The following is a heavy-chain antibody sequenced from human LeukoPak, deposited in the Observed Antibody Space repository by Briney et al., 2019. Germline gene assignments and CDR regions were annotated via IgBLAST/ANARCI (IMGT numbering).Heavy chain of an antibody. CDR3: ARVGASDY. V-gene: IGHV1-2*02. CDR2: INPNSGDI. CDR1: GYTFTGYY. J-gene: IGHJ4*02. Sequence: ASVKVSCKASGYTFTGYYIHWVRQASGQGLEWMGWINPNSGDINYAQKFQGRVTMTRDTSISTAYMELSSLRSDDTAVYYCARVGASDYWGQGTLVTVSS. D-gene: IGHD1-26*01.